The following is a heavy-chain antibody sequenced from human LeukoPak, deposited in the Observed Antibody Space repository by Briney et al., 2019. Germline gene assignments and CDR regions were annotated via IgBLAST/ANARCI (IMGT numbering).Heavy chain of an antibody. D-gene: IGHD6-13*01. CDR3: TSNPPGIARDGAEYFQH. V-gene: IGHV3-21*01. Sequence: GGYLRLSCAASGFTFSSYSMNWVRQAPGKGLEWVSSISNSSSHIYYADSVKGRYTISRDNAKNSLYLQMSSLRAEDTAVYYCTSNPPGIARDGAEYFQHWGQGTLVTVSS. CDR1: GFTFSSYS. CDR2: ISNSSSHI. J-gene: IGHJ1*01.